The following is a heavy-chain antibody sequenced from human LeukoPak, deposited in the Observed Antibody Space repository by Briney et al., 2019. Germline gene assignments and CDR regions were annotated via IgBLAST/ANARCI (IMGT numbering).Heavy chain of an antibody. V-gene: IGHV4-59*01. Sequence: SETLSLTCTVSGCSISSYYWSWIRQPPGKGLEWIGYIYYSGSTNYNPSLKSRVTISVDTSKNQFSLKLSSVAAADTDVYYCARSPEVAAYYYYYYMDVWGKGTTVNISS. CDR2: IYYSGST. D-gene: IGHD2-15*01. CDR3: ARSPEVAAYYYYYYMDV. CDR1: GCSISSYY. J-gene: IGHJ6*03.